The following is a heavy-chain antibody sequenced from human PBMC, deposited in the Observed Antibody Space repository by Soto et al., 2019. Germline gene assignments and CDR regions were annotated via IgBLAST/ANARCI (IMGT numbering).Heavy chain of an antibody. CDR3: AREVDTGLYH. V-gene: IGHV1-3*01. D-gene: IGHD5-18*01. CDR2: INAGNGNT. J-gene: IGHJ4*02. CDR1: GYTFTSYA. Sequence: QVQRLKSGAEVKKPGASVKASCKASGYTFTSYAMPWARQAPGQRREWMGWINAGNGNTKYSQKFQGRVTITRDTAVRTADMDQSSVRSEVTAVYYYAREVDTGLYHWGQGTLVTVSS.